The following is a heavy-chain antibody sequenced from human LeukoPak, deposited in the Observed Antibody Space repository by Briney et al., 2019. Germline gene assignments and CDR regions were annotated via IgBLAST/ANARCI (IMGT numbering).Heavy chain of an antibody. CDR3: AREKDSSGYYEDAFDI. CDR1: GGSVSSGSYY. CDR2: IYYSGST. V-gene: IGHV4-61*01. Sequence: SSETLSLTCTVSGGSVSSGSYYWSWIRQPPGKGLEWIGYIYYSGSTNYNPSLKSRVTISVDTSKNQFSLKLSSVTAADTAVYYCAREKDSSGYYEDAFDIWGQGTMVTVSS. D-gene: IGHD3-22*01. J-gene: IGHJ3*02.